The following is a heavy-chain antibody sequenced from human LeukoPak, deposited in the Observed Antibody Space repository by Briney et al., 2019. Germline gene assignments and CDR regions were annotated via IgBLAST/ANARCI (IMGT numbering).Heavy chain of an antibody. CDR3: AKELYSSSWSYYFDY. D-gene: IGHD6-13*01. V-gene: IGHV3-33*06. CDR2: IWYDGSNK. Sequence: GGSLRLSCAASGFTFSSYGMHWVRQAPGKGLEWVAVIWYDGSNKYYADSVKGRFTISRDNSKNTLCLQMNSLRAEDTAVYYCAKELYSSSWSYYFDYWGQGTLVTVSS. CDR1: GFTFSSYG. J-gene: IGHJ4*02.